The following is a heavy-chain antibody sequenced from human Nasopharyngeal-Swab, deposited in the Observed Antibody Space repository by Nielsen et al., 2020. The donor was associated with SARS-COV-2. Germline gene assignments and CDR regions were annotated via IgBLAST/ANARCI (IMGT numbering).Heavy chain of an antibody. J-gene: IGHJ6*02. Sequence: SGPTLVKPTQTLTLTCTFSGFPLSASGMCVTWIRQTPGKALEWLALINWDDHKYYSTSLRTRLNISKDTSKNQVVLTMTNMDPVDTGTYYCARMYSTGYYYYGMDVWGQGTTDTVSS. CDR3: ARMYSTGYYYYGMDV. CDR1: GFPLSASGMC. CDR2: INWDDHK. V-gene: IGHV2-70*01. D-gene: IGHD3-10*01.